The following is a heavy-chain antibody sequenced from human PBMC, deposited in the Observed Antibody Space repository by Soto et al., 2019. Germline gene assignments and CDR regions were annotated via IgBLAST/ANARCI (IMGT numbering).Heavy chain of an antibody. D-gene: IGHD6-19*01. J-gene: IGHJ5*01. CDR1: GFTFTHYR. V-gene: IGHV3-74*01. CDR3: PTARDSNHVQDGWGQGTQVKDS. CDR2: INSDGSNI. Sequence: AGGSLRLSCVASGFTFTHYRIHWVREAPGKGLEWVARINSDGSNINYADSVKGRFTISRDNSKNTVFLQMHSLTDDDSALYFCPTARDSNHVQDGWGQGTQVKDS.